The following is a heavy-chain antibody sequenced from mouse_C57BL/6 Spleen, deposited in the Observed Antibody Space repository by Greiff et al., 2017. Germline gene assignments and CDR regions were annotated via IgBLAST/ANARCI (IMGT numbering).Heavy chain of an antibody. D-gene: IGHD1-1*01. Sequence: EVKLVESGGGLVKPGGSLKLSCAASGFTFSDYGMHWVRQAPEKGLEWVAYISSGSSTIYYADTVKGRFTISRDNAKNTLFLQMTSLRSEDTAMYYCAKASYYYGSSYDYFDYWGQGTTLTVSS. J-gene: IGHJ2*01. CDR1: GFTFSDYG. CDR3: AKASYYYGSSYDYFDY. V-gene: IGHV5-17*01. CDR2: ISSGSSTI.